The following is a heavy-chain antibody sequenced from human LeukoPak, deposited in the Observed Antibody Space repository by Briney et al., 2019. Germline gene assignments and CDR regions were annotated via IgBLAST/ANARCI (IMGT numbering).Heavy chain of an antibody. CDR1: GGSISSYY. CDR2: IYYRGST. CDR3: ASRTYYGSGPDY. D-gene: IGHD3-10*01. V-gene: IGHV4-59*01. Sequence: SETLPLTCTVSGGSISSYYWSWIRQPPGKGLEWIGYIYYRGSTNYNPSLKSRVTISVDTSKNQFSLRLTSVTAADTAMYYCASRTYYGSGPDYWGQGTLVTVSS. J-gene: IGHJ4*02.